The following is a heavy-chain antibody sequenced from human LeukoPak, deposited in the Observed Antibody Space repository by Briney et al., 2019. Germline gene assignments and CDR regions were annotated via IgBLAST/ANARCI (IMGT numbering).Heavy chain of an antibody. J-gene: IGHJ4*02. CDR1: GFTFSANW. D-gene: IGHD6-19*01. CDR2: IDPDGTST. V-gene: IGHV3-74*03. Sequence: PGGSLRLPCETSGFTFSANWMHWVRRAPGEGLVWVARIDPDGTSTMYADSVKGRFTISRDNARNTLYLQMNSLTVDDTAVYYCARESPQGGSRFFDYWGQGNLVTVSS. CDR3: ARESPQGGSRFFDY.